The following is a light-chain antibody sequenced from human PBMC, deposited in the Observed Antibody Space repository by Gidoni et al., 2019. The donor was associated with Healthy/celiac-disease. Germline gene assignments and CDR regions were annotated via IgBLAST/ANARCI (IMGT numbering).Light chain of an antibody. CDR1: KLGDKY. Sequence: SYELTQSPSASVSLGQTASITCSGDKLGDKYACWYQLKPVQSPVLVIYQDSKRPSGIPARFSGSNSGNTATLTISRTQAMDEADYYCQAWDSSTGVFGTGTKVTVL. V-gene: IGLV3-1*01. CDR3: QAWDSSTGV. J-gene: IGLJ1*01. CDR2: QDS.